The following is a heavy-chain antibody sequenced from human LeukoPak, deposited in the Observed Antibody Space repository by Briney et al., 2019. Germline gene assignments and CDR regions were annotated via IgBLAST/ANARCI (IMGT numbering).Heavy chain of an antibody. CDR1: GFTFSNYA. D-gene: IGHD1-26*01. J-gene: IGHJ1*01. CDR3: AKKIQVGATSPYSDFQD. Sequence: PGGSLRLSCAASGFTFSNYAMDWVRQAPGKGLEWVSAISGSGVTTHYAGSVKGRFSISRDNSKNTLYLQMNSLRAEDTAVYYCAKKIQVGATSPYSDFQDWGQGTLVTVSS. CDR2: ISGSGVTT. V-gene: IGHV3-23*01.